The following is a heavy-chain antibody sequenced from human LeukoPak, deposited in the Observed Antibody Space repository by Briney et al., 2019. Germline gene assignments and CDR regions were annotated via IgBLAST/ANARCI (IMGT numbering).Heavy chain of an antibody. CDR3: ARETNHGDFFFDH. Sequence: PSETLSLTCYVSGGSIRSYYWNWIRQPAGKGLEWIGRIYSSGNTNYNPSLKSRVTMSVDTSKNQFSLKLSSVTAADTAVYYCARETNHGDFFFDHWGQGTLVTVSS. V-gene: IGHV4-4*07. CDR1: GGSIRSYY. J-gene: IGHJ4*02. D-gene: IGHD4-17*01. CDR2: IYSSGNT.